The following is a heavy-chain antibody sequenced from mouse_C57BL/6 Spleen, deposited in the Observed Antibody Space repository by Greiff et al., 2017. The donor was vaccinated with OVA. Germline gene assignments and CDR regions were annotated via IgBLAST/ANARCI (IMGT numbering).Heavy chain of an antibody. D-gene: IGHD1-1*02. CDR1: GFSLSTFGMG. Sequence: QVTLKVSGPGILQPSQTLSLTCSFSGFSLSTFGMGVGWIRQPSGKGLEWLAHTWWDDAKYYNPALKSRLTISKDTSKNQVFLKIANVDTAETATDYCARIELWDEDYAMDYWGQGTSVTVSS. CDR2: TWWDDAK. V-gene: IGHV8-8*01. J-gene: IGHJ4*01. CDR3: ARIELWDEDYAMDY.